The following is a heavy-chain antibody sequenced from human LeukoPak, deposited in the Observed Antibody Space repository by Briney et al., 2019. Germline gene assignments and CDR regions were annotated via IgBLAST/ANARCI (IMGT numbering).Heavy chain of an antibody. Sequence: PSETLSLTCTVSGGSVSSGSYYWSWIRQPPGKGLEWIGYIYYSGSTNYNPSLKSRVTISVDTSKNQFSLKLSSVTAADTAVYYCARDGQGGIAAAGDWFDPWGQGTLVTVSS. J-gene: IGHJ5*02. CDR1: GGSVSSGSYY. V-gene: IGHV4-61*01. D-gene: IGHD6-13*01. CDR2: IYYSGST. CDR3: ARDGQGGIAAAGDWFDP.